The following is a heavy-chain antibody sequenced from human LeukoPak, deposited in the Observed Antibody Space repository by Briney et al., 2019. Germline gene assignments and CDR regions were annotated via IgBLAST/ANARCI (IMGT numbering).Heavy chain of an antibody. Sequence: VAPVKVSCKASGYTFTSYCIHWVRQAPGQGLEWMGRINPSGEITTYAQKFQGRVSMTRDTSTSTVYMALSSLRSEDTAVYYCARGYEVGSYDYWGQGTLVTVSS. CDR1: GYTFTSYC. D-gene: IGHD1-26*01. CDR2: INPSGEIT. CDR3: ARGYEVGSYDY. J-gene: IGHJ4*02. V-gene: IGHV1-46*01.